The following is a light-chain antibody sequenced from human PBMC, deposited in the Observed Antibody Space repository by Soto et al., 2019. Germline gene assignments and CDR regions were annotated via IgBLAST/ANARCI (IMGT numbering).Light chain of an antibody. CDR1: QSITSY. V-gene: IGKV1-39*01. CDR2: AAS. J-gene: IGKJ3*01. CDR3: QQSYSSPFT. Sequence: DLQMTQSPSSLSASVGERVTITCRASQSITSYLNWYQQKPGKAPNLLIYAASSLQSGVPSRFSGSGSGTDFTLTISSLQPEDFATYYCQQSYSSPFTFGPGTKVDVK.